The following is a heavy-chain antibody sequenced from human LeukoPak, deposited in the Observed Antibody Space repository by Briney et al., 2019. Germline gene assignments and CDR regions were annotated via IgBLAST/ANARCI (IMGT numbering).Heavy chain of an antibody. CDR1: GGSISSYY. J-gene: IGHJ3*02. Sequence: SETLSLTCTVSGGSISSYYWSWIRQPPGKGLEWIGYIYYSGSTNYNPSLKSRVTISVDTSKNQFSLKLSSVTAADTAVYYCASRTSRGHGAFDIWGQGTMVTVSS. D-gene: IGHD3-10*01. CDR3: ASRTSRGHGAFDI. V-gene: IGHV4-59*08. CDR2: IYYSGST.